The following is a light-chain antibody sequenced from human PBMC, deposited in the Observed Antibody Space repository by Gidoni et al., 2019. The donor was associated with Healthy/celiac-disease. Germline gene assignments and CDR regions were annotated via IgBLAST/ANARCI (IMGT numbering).Light chain of an antibody. CDR2: RNN. J-gene: IGLJ3*02. CDR1: CSNIGSNY. V-gene: IGLV1-47*01. Sequence: QSVLTQPPSASGTPGQRVTISCSGSCSNIGSNYVYGYPQLPGTAPKLLIYRNNQQPSGVPDRFSGSKSGTSASLAISGLRSEDEADYYCAAWDDSLSGRVFGGGTKLTVL. CDR3: AAWDDSLSGRV.